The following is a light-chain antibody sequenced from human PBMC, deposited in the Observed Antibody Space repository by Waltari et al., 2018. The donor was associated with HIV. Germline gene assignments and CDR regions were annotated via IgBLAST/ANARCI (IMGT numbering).Light chain of an antibody. CDR3: QQLNSYPLT. J-gene: IGKJ4*01. CDR1: QGINSY. Sequence: DFHLTQSPPFLSASIGDRVTISCRATQGINSYLAWYQQKPGKAPKLLIYVASTLRSGVPSRFSGSGSGTEFTLTISNLQPEDSATYYCQQLNSYPLTFGGGTKVETK. V-gene: IGKV1-9*01. CDR2: VAS.